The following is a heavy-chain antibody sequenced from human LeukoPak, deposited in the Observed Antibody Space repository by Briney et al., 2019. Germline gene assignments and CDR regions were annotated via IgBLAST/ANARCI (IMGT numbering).Heavy chain of an antibody. CDR1: GGSISSSSYY. V-gene: IGHV4-39*01. J-gene: IGHJ4*02. CDR2: IYYSGST. Sequence: SETLSLTCTVSGGSISSSSYYWGWIRQPPGKGLEWIGSIYYSGSTYYNPSLKSRVTISVDTSKNQFSLKLSSVTAADTAVYYCAIYLYYDSSGYPNFDYWGQGTLVTVSS. CDR3: AIYLYYDSSGYPNFDY. D-gene: IGHD3-22*01.